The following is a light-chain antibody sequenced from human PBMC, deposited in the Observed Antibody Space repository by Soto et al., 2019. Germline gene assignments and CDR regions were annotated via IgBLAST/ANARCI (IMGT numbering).Light chain of an antibody. V-gene: IGKV3-20*01. Sequence: EIVLTQSPGTLSLSPGERATLSCRASQSVRSSNLAWYQQKPGQAPRLLINGASSRATGIPDRFSGSGSGTDVTLTISRLEPDDFAVFYCQQYGSSPLTFGGGTKVEI. CDR3: QQYGSSPLT. CDR2: GAS. J-gene: IGKJ4*01. CDR1: QSVRSSN.